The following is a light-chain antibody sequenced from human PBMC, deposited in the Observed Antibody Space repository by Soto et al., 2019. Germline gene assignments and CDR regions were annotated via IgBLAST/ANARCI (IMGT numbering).Light chain of an antibody. CDR2: AAS. J-gene: IGKJ4*01. Sequence: DIQLTQSPSSLSHSVGESVAHSCRASLPISNYLAWYQQKPGKIPNLLIYAASTLQAGVPSRFSGSGSGTDFTLTISSLQPEDVAAYYCQKYNSAPLTFGGGTKVDIK. V-gene: IGKV1-27*01. CDR1: LPISNY. CDR3: QKYNSAPLT.